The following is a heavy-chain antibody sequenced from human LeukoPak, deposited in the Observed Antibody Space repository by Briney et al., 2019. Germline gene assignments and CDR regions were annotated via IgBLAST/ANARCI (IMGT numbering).Heavy chain of an antibody. Sequence: SETLSLTCTVSGGSISSYYWSGIRQPPGKGRGWIGYIYYSGSTNDNPSLKSRVTISVDTSKNQFSLKLRSVTAADTAVYYCALGELSPDAFDIWGQGTMVTVSS. D-gene: IGHD3-16*02. V-gene: IGHV4-59*01. CDR2: IYYSGST. CDR1: GGSISSYY. CDR3: ALGELSPDAFDI. J-gene: IGHJ3*02.